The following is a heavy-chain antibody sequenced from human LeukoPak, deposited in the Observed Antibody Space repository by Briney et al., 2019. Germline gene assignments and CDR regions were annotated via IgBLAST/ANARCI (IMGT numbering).Heavy chain of an antibody. CDR3: ARDRCSSTSCYMGVGYFDL. CDR1: GGSISSAGYY. CDR2: IYHSGST. D-gene: IGHD2-2*02. V-gene: IGHV4-30-2*01. J-gene: IGHJ2*01. Sequence: PSQTLSLTCTVSGGSISSAGYYWSWIRQPPGKGLEWIGYIYHSGSTYYNPSLKSRATISVDRSKNQFSLKVISVTAADTAVYYCARDRCSSTSCYMGVGYFDLWGRGTLVTVSS.